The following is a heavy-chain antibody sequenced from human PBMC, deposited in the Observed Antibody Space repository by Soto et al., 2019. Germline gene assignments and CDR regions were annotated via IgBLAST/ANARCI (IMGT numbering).Heavy chain of an antibody. CDR1: GYTFTGYY. Sequence: GASVKVSCKASGYTFTGYYMHWLRQAPGQGLEWMGIINPSGGSTSYAQKFQGRVTMTRDTSTSTVYMELSSLRSEDTAVYYCARARGLVLPAALVLYYYYGMDVWGQGTTVTVSS. J-gene: IGHJ6*02. V-gene: IGHV1-46*01. D-gene: IGHD2-2*01. CDR3: ARARGLVLPAALVLYYYYGMDV. CDR2: INPSGGST.